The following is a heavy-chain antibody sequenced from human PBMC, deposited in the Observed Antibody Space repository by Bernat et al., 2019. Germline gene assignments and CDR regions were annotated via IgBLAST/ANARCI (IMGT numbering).Heavy chain of an antibody. D-gene: IGHD6-13*01. CDR2: ISYDGSNK. J-gene: IGHJ1*01. Sequence: QVQLVESGGGVVQPGRSLRLSCAASGFTFSSYAMHWVRQAPGKGLEWVAVISYDGSNKDYADSVKGRFTIARDNSKKTLYMQMNSLRAEDTAVYYCARGYSSSWYLGFFQHWGQGTLVTVSS. V-gene: IGHV3-30-3*01. CDR1: GFTFSSYA. CDR3: ARGYSSSWYLGFFQH.